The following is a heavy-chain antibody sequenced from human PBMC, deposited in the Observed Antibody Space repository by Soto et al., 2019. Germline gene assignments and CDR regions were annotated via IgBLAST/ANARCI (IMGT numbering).Heavy chain of an antibody. CDR1: GYTFTSYD. CDR3: PRVYPRERRGFPYGNGFDP. CDR2: MNPNSGNT. J-gene: IGHJ5*02. D-gene: IGHD4-17*01. V-gene: IGHV1-8*01. Sequence: QVQLVPSGAAVKKPGASVTVSCKASGYTFTSYDINWVRQATGQGLEWMGWMNPNSGNTGYAQKFQGRVTMTRNTSICPAYMELSSLRSEDTAVYYCPRVYPRERRGFPYGNGFDPCGQGTLVTVSA.